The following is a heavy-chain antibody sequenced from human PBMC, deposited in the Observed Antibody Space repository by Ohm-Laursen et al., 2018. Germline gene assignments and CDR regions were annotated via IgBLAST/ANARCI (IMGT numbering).Heavy chain of an antibody. CDR2: IKQDGGQQ. CDR3: ASAYSYNTPHYLDY. J-gene: IGHJ4*02. D-gene: IGHD5-18*01. V-gene: IGHV3-7*01. CDR1: GFTFSSYA. Sequence: SLRLSCAASGFTFSSYAMSWVRQAPGKGLEWVANIKQDGGQQYYVDSVKGRFTISRDNAKNSLYLQMNSLRAEDTAVYYCASAYSYNTPHYLDYWGQGTLVTVSS.